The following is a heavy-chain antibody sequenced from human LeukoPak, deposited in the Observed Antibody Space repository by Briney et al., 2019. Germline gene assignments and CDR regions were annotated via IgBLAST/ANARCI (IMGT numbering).Heavy chain of an antibody. J-gene: IGHJ6*03. D-gene: IGHD5-18*01. CDR1: GFTFSAYT. V-gene: IGHV3-21*01. CDR2: ISSSNSYI. Sequence: PGGSLRLSCAASGFTFSAYTVNWVRQAPGEGLEWVSSISSSNSYIYYADSVRGRFTVSRDNAKNSLYLQMNSLRAEDTAVYYCASRSRVDTDYYYYYMDVWGKGTTVTVSS. CDR3: ASRSRVDTDYYYYYMDV.